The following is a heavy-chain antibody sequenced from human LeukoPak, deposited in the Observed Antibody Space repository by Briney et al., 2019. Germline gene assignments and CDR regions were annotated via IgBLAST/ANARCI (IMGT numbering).Heavy chain of an antibody. J-gene: IGHJ4*02. D-gene: IGHD1-1*01. Sequence: QPGGSLRLSCAASGFTFSSCWMHWVRQAPGKGLVWVSRINNDGSTTTYADSVKGRFTISRDNAKNTLYLQMNSLRAEDTAVYYCARGGPGTGMDYWGQGALVTVSS. CDR3: ARGGPGTGMDY. CDR2: INNDGSTT. CDR1: GFTFSSCW. V-gene: IGHV3-74*01.